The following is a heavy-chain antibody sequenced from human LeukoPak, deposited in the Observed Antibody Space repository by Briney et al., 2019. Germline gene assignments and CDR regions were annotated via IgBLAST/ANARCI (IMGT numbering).Heavy chain of an antibody. CDR3: ARAPARDYDILTGRPISYYYYGMDV. CDR2: IKADGSEK. CDR1: GFTFRTYW. J-gene: IGHJ6*02. Sequence: GGSLRLSCTASGFTFRTYWMSWVRQAPGKGLECVASIKADGSEKYYVDSVKGRFTVSRDNAKNSMDLQMNSLRAEDTAVYYCARAPARDYDILTGRPISYYYYGMDVWGQGTTVTVSS. D-gene: IGHD3-9*01. V-gene: IGHV3-7*01.